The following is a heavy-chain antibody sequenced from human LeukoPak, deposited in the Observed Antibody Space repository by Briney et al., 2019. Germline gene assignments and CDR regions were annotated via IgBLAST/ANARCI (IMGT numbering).Heavy chain of an antibody. D-gene: IGHD6-13*01. Sequence: ASVKVSCKASGYTFTSYYMHWVRQAPGQGLEWMGIINPSGGSTSYAQKFQGRVTMTRDTSTSTVYMELSSLRSEDTAVYYCARESRDISSSWYGQLYYFDYWGQGTLVTVSS. J-gene: IGHJ4*02. CDR3: ARESRDISSSWYGQLYYFDY. V-gene: IGHV1-46*01. CDR1: GYTFTSYY. CDR2: INPSGGST.